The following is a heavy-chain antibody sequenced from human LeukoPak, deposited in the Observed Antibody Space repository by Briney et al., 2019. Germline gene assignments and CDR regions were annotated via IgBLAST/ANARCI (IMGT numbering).Heavy chain of an antibody. CDR1: GFTFSSYA. Sequence: GGSLRLSCAASGFTFSSYAMHWVRQAPGKGLEYVSAISSNGGSTYYANSVKGRFTISRDNSKNTLYLQMGSLRAEDMAVYYCARSDIVGATYDYWGQGTLVTVSS. J-gene: IGHJ4*02. CDR2: ISSNGGST. V-gene: IGHV3-64*01. D-gene: IGHD1-26*01. CDR3: ARSDIVGATYDY.